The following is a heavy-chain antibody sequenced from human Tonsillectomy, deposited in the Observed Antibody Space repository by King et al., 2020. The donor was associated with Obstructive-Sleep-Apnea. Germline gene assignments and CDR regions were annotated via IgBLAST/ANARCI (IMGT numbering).Heavy chain of an antibody. CDR2: IFPSGTT. J-gene: IGHJ4*02. CDR3: ARASGVGYFDGLPGY. V-gene: IGHV4-30-4*07. Sequence: VQLVESGPGLVKPSQTLSVTCAVSGGSIKSDRYSWSWIRQPPGKGLEYIGYIFPSGTTYYNPSLKSRVAISLDISKNPFSMKLRSVTAADTALYYCARASGVGYFDGLPGYWGQGTLVTVSS. D-gene: IGHD2/OR15-2a*01. CDR1: GGSIKSDRYS.